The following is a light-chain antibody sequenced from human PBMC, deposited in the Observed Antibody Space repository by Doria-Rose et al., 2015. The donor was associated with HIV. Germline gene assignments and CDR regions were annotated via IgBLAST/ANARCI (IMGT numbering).Light chain of an antibody. J-gene: IGKJ1*01. V-gene: IGKV3-20*01. CDR3: HQYGTSWT. CDR2: DGS. Sequence: EIVLTQSPGTLSLSPGERATLSCRASQSFSSTYLAWYQQKPGQAPSPLIYDGSTRATGIPDRFSASGSGTDFTLTINRLEPEDFALYYCHQYGTSWTFGQRTKVEI. CDR1: QSFSSTY.